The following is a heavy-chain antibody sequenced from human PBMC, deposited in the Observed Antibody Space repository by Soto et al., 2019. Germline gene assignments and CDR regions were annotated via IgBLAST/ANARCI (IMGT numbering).Heavy chain of an antibody. D-gene: IGHD1-26*01. CDR2: ISGSGGST. CDR1: GFTFSSYA. J-gene: IGHJ4*02. CDR3: AKHTRYSGSYFLYYFDY. V-gene: IGHV3-23*01. Sequence: EVQLLESGGGLVQPGGSLRLSCAASGFTFSSYAMSWVRQAPGKGLEWVSAISGSGGSTYYADSVKGRFTISRDNSKNTLYLQMNSLRAEDTAVYYCAKHTRYSGSYFLYYFDYWGQGTLVTVSS.